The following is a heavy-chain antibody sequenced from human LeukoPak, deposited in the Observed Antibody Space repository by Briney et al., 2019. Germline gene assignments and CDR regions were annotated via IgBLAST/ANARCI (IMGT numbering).Heavy chain of an antibody. D-gene: IGHD3-10*01. CDR3: ARIYGSGRGDAFDI. CDR2: VDPEDGET. Sequence: ASVKVSCKVTGYTFTDYYMHWVQQAPGKGLEWMGLVDPEDGETIYAEKFQGRVTITVDTSTDTAYMELSSLRSEDTAVYYCARIYGSGRGDAFDIWGQGTMVTVSS. CDR1: GYTFTDYY. J-gene: IGHJ3*02. V-gene: IGHV1-69-2*01.